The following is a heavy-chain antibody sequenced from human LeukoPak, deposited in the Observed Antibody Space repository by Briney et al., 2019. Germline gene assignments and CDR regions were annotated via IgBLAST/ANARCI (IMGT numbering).Heavy chain of an antibody. CDR2: VSFDGNHK. V-gene: IGHV3-30*04. Sequence: PGGSLRLSCAASGFTFSNYAMHWVRQAPGKGLEWVTVVSFDGNHKFYADSVKGRFTISRDNSKNTMYLQMNSLGAEDAGVYYCASQSRDSSSLLGDFWGQGTLVTVSS. CDR1: GFTFSNYA. J-gene: IGHJ4*02. CDR3: ASQSRDSSSLLGDF. D-gene: IGHD6-6*01.